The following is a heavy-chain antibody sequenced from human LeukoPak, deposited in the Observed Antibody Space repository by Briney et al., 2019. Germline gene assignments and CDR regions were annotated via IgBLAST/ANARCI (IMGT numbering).Heavy chain of an antibody. CDR1: GGSISSYY. D-gene: IGHD6-19*01. Sequence: PSETLSLTCTVSGGSISSYYWSWIRQPAAKGLEWIGRIYTSGSTNYNPSLKSRVAMSVDTSKNQFSLKLSSVSAADTAVSYCARLGAVAPLGSDPDIWGQGTMVTVSS. J-gene: IGHJ3*02. CDR2: IYTSGST. CDR3: ARLGAVAPLGSDPDI. V-gene: IGHV4-4*07.